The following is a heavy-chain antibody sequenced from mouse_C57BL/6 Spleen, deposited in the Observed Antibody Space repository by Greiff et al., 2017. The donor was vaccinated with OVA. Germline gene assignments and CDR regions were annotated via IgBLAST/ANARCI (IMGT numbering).Heavy chain of an antibody. V-gene: IGHV1-74*01. CDR3: AIYRGYDVYAMDY. CDR2: IHPSDSDT. D-gene: IGHD2-2*01. Sequence: VQLQQPGAELVKPGASVKVSCKASGYTFTSYWMHWVKQRPGQGLEWIGRIHPSDSDTNYNQKFKGKATLTVDKSSSTAYMQLSSLTSEDSAVYYCAIYRGYDVYAMDYWGQGTSVTVSS. J-gene: IGHJ4*01. CDR1: GYTFTSYW.